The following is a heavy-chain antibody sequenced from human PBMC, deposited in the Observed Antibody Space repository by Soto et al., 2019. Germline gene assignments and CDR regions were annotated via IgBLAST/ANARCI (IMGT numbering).Heavy chain of an antibody. CDR3: ARVVDYCDPYYYCGMDV. Sequence: EVQLVESGGGLVKPGGSLRLSCAASGFTFSSYSMNWVRQAPGKGLEWVSSISCSTSYIYYADSVKGRFTISRDNAKKSLYLQMNSLRAEDTAVYYCARVVDYCDPYYYCGMDVWGQGTTVTVSS. D-gene: IGHD3-22*01. CDR2: ISCSTSYI. V-gene: IGHV3-21*01. CDR1: GFTFSSYS. J-gene: IGHJ6*02.